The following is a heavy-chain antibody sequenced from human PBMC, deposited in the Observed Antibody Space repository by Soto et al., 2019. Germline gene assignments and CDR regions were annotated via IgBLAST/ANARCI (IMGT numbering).Heavy chain of an antibody. J-gene: IGHJ4*02. D-gene: IGHD4-17*01. CDR2: MNPNSGNT. CDR1: GYTFTSYG. V-gene: IGHV1-8*02. CDR3: ARLPNSYGDYVGYMPTGDFDY. Sequence: ASVKVSCKASGYTFTSYGISWVRQAPGQGLEWMGWMNPNSGNTGYAQKFQGRVTMTRNTSISTAYMELSSLRSEDTAVYYCARLPNSYGDYVGYMPTGDFDYWGQGTLVTVSS.